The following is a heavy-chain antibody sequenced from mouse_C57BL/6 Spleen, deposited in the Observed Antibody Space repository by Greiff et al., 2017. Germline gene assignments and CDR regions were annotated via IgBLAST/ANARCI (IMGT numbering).Heavy chain of an antibody. CDR3: ARITTEVEGDEAMDY. J-gene: IGHJ4*01. V-gene: IGHV1-52*01. CDR1: GYTFTSYW. Sequence: VQLQQPGAELVRPGSSVKLSCKASGYTFTSYWMHWVKQRPIQGLEWIGNIDPSDSETHYNQKFKDKATLTVDKSSSTAYMQLSSLTSEDSAVYYCARITTEVEGDEAMDYWGQGTSVTVSS. CDR2: IDPSDSET. D-gene: IGHD1-1*01.